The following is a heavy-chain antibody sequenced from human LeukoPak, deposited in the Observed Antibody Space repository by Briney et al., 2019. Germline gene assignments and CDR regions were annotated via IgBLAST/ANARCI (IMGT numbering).Heavy chain of an antibody. CDR2: ISGTGSST. CDR1: GFTFGNYA. D-gene: IGHD2-2*02. CDR3: AKASVAIPQYSNS. V-gene: IGHV3-23*01. J-gene: IGHJ5*02. Sequence: QPGGSLRLSCEASGFTFGNYAMNWVRQAPGKGLEWVSTISGTGSSTYYADSAKGRFTISRDNSKDTLFLQLNSLTAADTAMYFCAKASVAIPQYSNSWGQGTLVTVSS.